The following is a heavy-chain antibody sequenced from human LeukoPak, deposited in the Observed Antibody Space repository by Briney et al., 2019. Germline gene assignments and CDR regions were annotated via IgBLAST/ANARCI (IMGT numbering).Heavy chain of an antibody. CDR3: ARSSIAARGWFDL. J-gene: IGHJ5*02. CDR2: IKQDGSEK. CDR1: GFTFSSYW. V-gene: IGHV3-7*05. Sequence: PGGSLRLSCAASGFTFSSYWMSWVRQAPGKGLEWVANIKQDGSEKYYVDSVKGRFTISRDNAKNSLYLQMNSLRAEDTAVYYCARSSIAARGWFDLWGQGTLVTVSS. D-gene: IGHD6-6*01.